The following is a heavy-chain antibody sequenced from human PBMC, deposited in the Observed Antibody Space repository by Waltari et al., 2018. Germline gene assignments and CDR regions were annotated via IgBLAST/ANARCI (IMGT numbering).Heavy chain of an antibody. CDR2: IYYSGST. J-gene: IGHJ3*02. V-gene: IGHV4-59*01. CDR3: AGGGDCTNGVCYNLDAFDI. D-gene: IGHD2-8*01. Sequence: QVQLQESGPGLVKPSETLSLTCTVSGGSISSYYWSWIRQPPGKGLEWIGYIYYSGSTNYNPSPKSRVTIPVDPSKTQFPRRLGSVTAADTAVYSCAGGGDCTNGVCYNLDAFDIWAQGTMFTVSS. CDR1: GGSISSYY.